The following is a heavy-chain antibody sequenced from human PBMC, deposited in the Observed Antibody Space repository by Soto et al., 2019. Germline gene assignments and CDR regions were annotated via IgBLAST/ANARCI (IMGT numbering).Heavy chain of an antibody. CDR3: TRGYAFSVAPAY. V-gene: IGHV3-49*04. CDR2: IRSKAYGGTT. CDR1: GFTFGDYA. J-gene: IGHJ4*02. D-gene: IGHD3-16*01. Sequence: GVLRLSCTASGFTFGDYAMSWVRQAPGKGLEWVGFIRSKAYGGTTEYAASVKGRFTISRDDSKSIAYLQMNSLKTEDTAVYYCTRGYAFSVAPAYWGQGTLVTVSS.